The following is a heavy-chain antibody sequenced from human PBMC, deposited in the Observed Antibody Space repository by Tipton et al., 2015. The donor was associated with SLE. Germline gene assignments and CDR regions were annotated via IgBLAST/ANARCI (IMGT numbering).Heavy chain of an antibody. D-gene: IGHD6-6*01. CDR2: ICYSGST. J-gene: IGHJ2*01. CDR3: ARRRYSSASRPYWYFDL. Sequence: TLSLTCTVSGGSISSYYWSWIRQPPGKGLEWIGYICYSGSTNYNPSLKSRVTISVDTSKNQFSLKLSSVTAADTAVYYCARRRYSSASRPYWYFDLCGRGTLVTVSS. CDR1: GGSISSYY. V-gene: IGHV4-59*08.